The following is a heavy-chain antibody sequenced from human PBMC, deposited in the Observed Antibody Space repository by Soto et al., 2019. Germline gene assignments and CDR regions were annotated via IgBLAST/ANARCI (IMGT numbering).Heavy chain of an antibody. CDR2: ISFDGNNQ. J-gene: IGHJ6*02. CDR1: GFTFSRNA. V-gene: IGHV3-30-3*01. Sequence: QEQLVQSGGGVVQPGRSLRLSCEASGFTFSRNAMHWVRQAPGKGLEWVAVISFDGNNQYYTDSVKGRFIISRDNSKNTLDLQMNSLRREDTAVYYCARDREYSGFYYGMDVWGQGTTVTVSS. D-gene: IGHD5-12*01. CDR3: ARDREYSGFYYGMDV.